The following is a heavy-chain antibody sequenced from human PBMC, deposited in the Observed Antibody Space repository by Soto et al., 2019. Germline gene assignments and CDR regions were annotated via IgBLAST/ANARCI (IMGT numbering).Heavy chain of an antibody. D-gene: IGHD2-15*01. CDR2: IIPIFGTA. CDR3: AREAPDCSGGSGYSSVRLHNNWFHP. CDR1: GGTFSSYA. V-gene: IGHV1-69*01. Sequence: QVQLVQSGAEVKKPGSSVKVSCKASGGTFSSYAISWVRQAPGQGLEWMGGIIPIFGTANYAQKFQGRVTITADEATKTADMWLSSMSSEDTAVHYCAREAPDCSGGSGYSSVRLHNNWFHPWGQGTLVTVSS. J-gene: IGHJ5*01.